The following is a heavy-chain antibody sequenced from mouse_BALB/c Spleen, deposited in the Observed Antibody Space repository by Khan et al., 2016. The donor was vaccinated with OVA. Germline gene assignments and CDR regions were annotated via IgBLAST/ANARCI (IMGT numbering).Heavy chain of an antibody. V-gene: IGHV5-6*01. J-gene: IGHJ3*01. CDR1: AFTFSSYG. CDR3: ARHETTMILFAY. CDR2: ISSGGSHT. Sequence: EVELVESGGDLVKPGGSLKLSCAASAFTFSSYGMSWVRQTPDKRLEWVATISSGGSHTYYPDSVKGRFTISRDNAKNTLYLQMSSLKSEDTAMYYCARHETTMILFAYWGQGTLVTVSA. D-gene: IGHD2-4*01.